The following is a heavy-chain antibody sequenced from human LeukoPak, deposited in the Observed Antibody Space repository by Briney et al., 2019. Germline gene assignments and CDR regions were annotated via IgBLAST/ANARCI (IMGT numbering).Heavy chain of an antibody. CDR2: IYYSGSA. D-gene: IGHD3-22*01. CDR3: ARDVYFSDTSGYKDY. J-gene: IGHJ4*02. V-gene: IGHV4-39*07. Sequence: GXEWXGNIYYSGSAYYNPSLKSRVTISLDSSKNQFSLRLSSVTAADAAVYYCARDVYFSDTSGYKDYWGQGTLVTVSS.